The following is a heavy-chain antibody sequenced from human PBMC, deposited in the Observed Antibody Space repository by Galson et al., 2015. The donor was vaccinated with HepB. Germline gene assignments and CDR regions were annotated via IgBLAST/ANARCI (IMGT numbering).Heavy chain of an antibody. CDR1: GDSFRKHA. CDR2: INPVFGVA. V-gene: IGHV1-69*13. Sequence: SVKVSCKASGDSFRKHAVSWLRQAPGQGLEWMGAINPVFGVANYAQNFQGRVTITADEDTSTVYMEMSSLTNEDTAVFYCARVAGTGNSFPYPFDYWGQGTLITVSS. J-gene: IGHJ4*02. D-gene: IGHD2-21*01. CDR3: ARVAGTGNSFPYPFDY.